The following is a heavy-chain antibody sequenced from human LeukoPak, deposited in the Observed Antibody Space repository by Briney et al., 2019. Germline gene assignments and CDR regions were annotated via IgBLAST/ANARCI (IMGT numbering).Heavy chain of an antibody. V-gene: IGHV5-51*01. J-gene: IGHJ3*02. CDR1: GYSFTTYW. D-gene: IGHD2-21*02. CDR2: IYPGDSDT. Sequence: GESLNISCKVSGYSFTTYWIGWVRQMPGKGLEWMGIIYPGDSDTRYSPSFRGQVTISADKSINTAYLHWSSLQASDTAMYYCARLGPLAYCGGDCYPDAFEIWGQGTMVTVSS. CDR3: ARLGPLAYCGGDCYPDAFEI.